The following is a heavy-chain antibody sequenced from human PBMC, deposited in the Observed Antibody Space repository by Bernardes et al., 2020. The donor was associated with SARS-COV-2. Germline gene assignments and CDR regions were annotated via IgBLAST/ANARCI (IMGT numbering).Heavy chain of an antibody. J-gene: IGHJ6*02. Sequence: ASVKVSCKVSGYTLTELSMHWVRQAPGKGLEWMGGFDPEDGETIYAQKFQGRVTMTEDTSTDTAYMELSSLRSEDTAVYYCATSFVVRGVITYYYYYYGMDGWGQGNTVTVSS. V-gene: IGHV1-24*01. CDR1: GYTLTELS. D-gene: IGHD3-10*01. CDR3: ATSFVVRGVITYYYYYYGMDG. CDR2: FDPEDGET.